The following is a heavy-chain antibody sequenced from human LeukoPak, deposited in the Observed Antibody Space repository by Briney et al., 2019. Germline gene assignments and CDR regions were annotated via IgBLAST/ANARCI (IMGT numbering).Heavy chain of an antibody. CDR1: GFTFSSYA. V-gene: IGHV3-30-3*01. D-gene: IGHD3-22*01. CDR2: ISYDGSNK. J-gene: IGHJ4*02. Sequence: GRSLRLSCAASGFTFSSYAMPWVRQAPGKGLEWVAVISYDGSNKYYADSVKGRFTISRDNSKNTLYLQMNSLRAEDTAVYYCAREYYYDSSGYSDYWGQGTLVTVSS. CDR3: AREYYYDSSGYSDY.